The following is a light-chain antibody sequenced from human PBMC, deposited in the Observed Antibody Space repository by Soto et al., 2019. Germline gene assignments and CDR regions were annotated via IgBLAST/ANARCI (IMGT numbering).Light chain of an antibody. V-gene: IGKV3-20*01. J-gene: IGKJ1*01. CDR2: GAS. CDR1: QSVSSSS. CDR3: QQYGSSPTA. Sequence: EIVLTQSPGTLSLSPGERATLSCRASQSVSSSSLAWYQQKPGQAPRLLIYGASSRATGIPDRFSGSGSGTDFILSIRRLEPEDFAVYFCQQYGSSPTAFAQGTKVDIK.